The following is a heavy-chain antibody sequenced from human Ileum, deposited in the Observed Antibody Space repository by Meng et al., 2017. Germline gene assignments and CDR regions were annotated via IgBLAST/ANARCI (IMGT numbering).Heavy chain of an antibody. CDR3: ARENTIFGVVWGSWFDP. J-gene: IGHJ5*02. CDR2: IYYSGTT. D-gene: IGHD3-3*01. CDR1: GGSINSGSYY. Sequence: QVQLQESGPGLVKPSQTLSLTCTVSGGSINSGSYYWNWIRQVPEKGLEWIGFIYYSGTTYYNPSLKSRLSMSLDTSKNQFSLKLSSVTAADTAVYYCARENTIFGVVWGSWFDPWGQGTLVTVSS. V-gene: IGHV4-30-4*08.